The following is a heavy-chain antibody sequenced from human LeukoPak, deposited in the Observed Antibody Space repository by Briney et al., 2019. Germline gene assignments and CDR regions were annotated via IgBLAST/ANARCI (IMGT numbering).Heavy chain of an antibody. Sequence: AGGSLRLSCAASGFTFDDYAMHWVRQAPRKGLEWVSGISWNSGVSDYADSVKGRFTISRDNAKNSLYLQMNSLRSEDTAVYYCATWRYSGYDFVSDYWGQGTLVTVSS. V-gene: IGHV3-9*01. J-gene: IGHJ4*02. CDR3: ATWRYSGYDFVSDY. CDR2: ISWNSGVS. CDR1: GFTFDDYA. D-gene: IGHD5-12*01.